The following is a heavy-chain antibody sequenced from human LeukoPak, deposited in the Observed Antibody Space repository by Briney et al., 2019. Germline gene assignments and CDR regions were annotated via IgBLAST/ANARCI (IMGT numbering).Heavy chain of an antibody. V-gene: IGHV1-3*01. J-gene: IGHJ4*02. Sequence: ASVKVSCKASGYTFTSYAMHWVRQAPGQRLEWMGWINAGNGNTKYSQKFQGRVTITRDTSASTAYMELSSLRSEDTAVYYCARSYYDSSGTGYFDYWGQGPLVTVSS. CDR3: ARSYYDSSGTGYFDY. CDR2: INAGNGNT. CDR1: GYTFTSYA. D-gene: IGHD3-22*01.